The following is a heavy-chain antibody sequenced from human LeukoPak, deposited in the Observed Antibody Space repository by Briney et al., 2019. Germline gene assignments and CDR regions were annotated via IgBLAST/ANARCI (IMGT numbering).Heavy chain of an antibody. CDR2: IKQDGSEK. D-gene: IGHD3-10*01. V-gene: IGHV3-7*01. J-gene: IGHJ4*02. Sequence: PGGSLRLSCAASGFTFSSYWMSWVRQAPGKGLEWVAHIKQDGSEKYYVDSVKGRFTISRDNAKNSLYLQMNSLRAEDTAVYYCARAAYAGYYGSGSSSHWGQGTLVTVSS. CDR1: GFTFSSYW. CDR3: ARAAYAGYYGSGSSSH.